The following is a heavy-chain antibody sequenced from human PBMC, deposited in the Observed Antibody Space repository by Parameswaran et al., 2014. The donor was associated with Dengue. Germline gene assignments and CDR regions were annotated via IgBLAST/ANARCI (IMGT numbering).Heavy chain of an antibody. D-gene: IGHD3-10*01. CDR2: IYYSGST. Sequence: RWIRQPPGKGLEWIGYIYYSGSTNYNPSLKSRVTISVDTSKNQFSLKLSSVTAADTAVYYCAATYYYGSGSYPFDYWGQGTLVTVSS. V-gene: IGHV4-59*01. CDR3: AATYYYGSGSYPFDY. J-gene: IGHJ4*02.